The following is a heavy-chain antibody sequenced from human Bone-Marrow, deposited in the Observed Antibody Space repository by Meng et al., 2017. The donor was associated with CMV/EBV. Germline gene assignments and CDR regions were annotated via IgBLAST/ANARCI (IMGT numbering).Heavy chain of an antibody. V-gene: IGHV1-18*01. Sequence: ASVKVSCKASGYTFTSYGISWVRQAPGQGLEWMGWISAYNGNTNYAQKLQGRVTMTTDTSTSKAYMELRSLRSDDTAVYYCAKQLAPNYYYYGMDVWGQGTTVTVSS. CDR1: GYTFTSYG. CDR2: ISAYNGNT. CDR3: AKQLAPNYYYYGMDV. J-gene: IGHJ6*02. D-gene: IGHD6-13*01.